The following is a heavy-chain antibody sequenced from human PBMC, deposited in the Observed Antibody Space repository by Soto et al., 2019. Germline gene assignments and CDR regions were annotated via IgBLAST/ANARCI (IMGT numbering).Heavy chain of an antibody. CDR1: GGSISSGHYY. CDR3: ARAHYESSGFFPGAFDI. D-gene: IGHD3-22*01. V-gene: IGHV4-30-4*01. Sequence: TSETLSLTCTVSGGSISSGHYYWSWIRQPPGEGLEWIGYIYYSGATYYNPSLKSRVYISVDTSKNQFSLKLGSVTAADTAVYYCARAHYESSGFFPGAFDIWGQGTMVTVSS. CDR2: IYYSGAT. J-gene: IGHJ3*02.